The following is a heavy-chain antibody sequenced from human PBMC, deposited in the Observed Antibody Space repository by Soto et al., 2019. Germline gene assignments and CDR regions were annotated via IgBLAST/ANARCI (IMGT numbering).Heavy chain of an antibody. V-gene: IGHV3-9*01. CDR3: AKDGYPVGTYYCDY. CDR2: ISWNSGSI. CDR1: GFTFDDYA. D-gene: IGHD5-18*01. J-gene: IGHJ4*02. Sequence: EVQLVESGGGLVQPGRSLRLSCAASGFTFDDYAMHWVRQAPGKGLEWVSGISWNSGSIGYADSVKGRFTISRDNAKNSLDLQMNRLRAEDTALYYGAKDGYPVGTYYCDYLGQGTLVTVSS.